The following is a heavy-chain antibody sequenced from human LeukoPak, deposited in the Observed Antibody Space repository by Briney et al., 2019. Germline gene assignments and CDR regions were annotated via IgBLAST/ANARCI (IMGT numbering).Heavy chain of an antibody. CDR3: ASGPSYSGSNEYFDS. Sequence: ASVKVSCKASGYTFSSYTMNWVRQAPGQGLEWMGWINTNTGNLTYAQDYTGRFVFSFDTSVSTTYLQISRLKAEDTAVYYCASGPSYSGSNEYFDSWGQGTLVTVSS. D-gene: IGHD1-26*01. V-gene: IGHV7-4-1*02. CDR2: INTNTGNL. CDR1: GYTFSSYT. J-gene: IGHJ4*02.